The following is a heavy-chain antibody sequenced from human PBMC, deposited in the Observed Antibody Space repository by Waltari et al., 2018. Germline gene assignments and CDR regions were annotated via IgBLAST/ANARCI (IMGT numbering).Heavy chain of an antibody. Sequence: QVQLVESGGGVVQPVQSLKLPCVASGFSFVSAGLHWVRQAPGKGLEWVAVVWYDGSNQYYADSVKGRFTISRDNSKNTLYLQVNSLRAEDTAVYYCTRDISGRTAFDIWGQGTMVTVSS. D-gene: IGHD3-10*01. V-gene: IGHV3-33*01. CDR3: TRDISGRTAFDI. J-gene: IGHJ3*02. CDR1: GFSFVSAG. CDR2: VWYDGSNQ.